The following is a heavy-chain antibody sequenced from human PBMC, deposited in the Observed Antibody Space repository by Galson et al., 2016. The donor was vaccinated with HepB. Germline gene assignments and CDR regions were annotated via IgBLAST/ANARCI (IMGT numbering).Heavy chain of an antibody. Sequence: SLRLSCAASGLTFGDHAMSWVRQAPGKGLEWVGFIRSNPFGGTTEYAASVKGRFTISRDDSKSIAYLQLNSLKTEDTAVYYCTRGPPQYYSDSSGYYLFDFWGQGTLVTVSS. CDR2: IRSNPFGGTT. J-gene: IGHJ4*02. V-gene: IGHV3-49*04. D-gene: IGHD3-22*01. CDR1: GLTFGDHA. CDR3: TRGPPQYYSDSSGYYLFDF.